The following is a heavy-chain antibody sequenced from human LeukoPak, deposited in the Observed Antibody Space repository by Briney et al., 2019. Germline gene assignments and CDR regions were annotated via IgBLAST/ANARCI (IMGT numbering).Heavy chain of an antibody. J-gene: IGHJ4*02. CDR2: IYDSGST. V-gene: IGHV4-59*08. CDR1: GGSINTYY. CDR3: ARAGYYDFWSGYYTGFDY. D-gene: IGHD3-3*01. Sequence: PSETLSLTCTVSGGSINTYYWSWIRQPPGKGLEWIGYIYDSGSTNYNPSLKSRVTMSVDTSKDQFSLKLSSVTAADTAVYYCARAGYYDFWSGYYTGFDYWGQGTLVTVSS.